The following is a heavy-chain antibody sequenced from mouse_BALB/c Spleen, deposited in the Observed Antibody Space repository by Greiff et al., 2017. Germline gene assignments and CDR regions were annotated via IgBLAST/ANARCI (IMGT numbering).Heavy chain of an antibody. J-gene: IGHJ2*01. CDR3: AREGTYYGYFDY. CDR2: INSNGGST. V-gene: IGHV5-6-3*01. Sequence: EVKLVESGGGLVQPGGSLKLSCAASGFTFSSYGMSWVRQTPDKRLELVATINSNGGSTYYPDSVKGRFTITRDNAKNTLYLQMSSLKSEDTAMYYCAREGTYYGYFDYWGQGTTLTVSS. D-gene: IGHD1-1*01. CDR1: GFTFSSYG.